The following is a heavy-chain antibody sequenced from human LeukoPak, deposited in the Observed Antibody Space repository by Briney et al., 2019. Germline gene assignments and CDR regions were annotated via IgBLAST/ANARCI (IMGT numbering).Heavy chain of an antibody. CDR3: AKDPEGAAAGTPGYFDY. V-gene: IGHV3-23*01. D-gene: IGHD6-13*01. CDR2: ISGSGGST. J-gene: IGHJ4*02. CDR1: GFTFSSYA. Sequence: PGGSLRLSCAASGFTFSSYAMSWVRQAPGKGLEWVSAISGSGGSTYYADSVKGRFTISRDNSKNTLYLQMNSLRAEDTAVYYCAKDPEGAAAGTPGYFDYWGQGTLVTVSS.